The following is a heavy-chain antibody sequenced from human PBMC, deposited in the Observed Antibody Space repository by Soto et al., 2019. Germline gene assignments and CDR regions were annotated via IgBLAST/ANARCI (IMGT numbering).Heavy chain of an antibody. Sequence: GGSLRLSCSASGFTFSTYSMHWVRQSPGKGLEYISAINSNGDSTYHADSVKGRFTISRDNPKNTLFLQMSSLRAEDTAVYYCVKRPQPGSVTMFPFDCWGQGTLVTVSS. CDR2: INSNGDST. CDR1: GFTFSTYS. J-gene: IGHJ4*02. CDR3: VKRPQPGSVTMFPFDC. V-gene: IGHV3-64D*06. D-gene: IGHD4-17*01.